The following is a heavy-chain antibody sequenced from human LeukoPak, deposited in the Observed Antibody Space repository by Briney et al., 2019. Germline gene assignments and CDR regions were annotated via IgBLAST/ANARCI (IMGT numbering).Heavy chain of an antibody. D-gene: IGHD3-22*01. CDR1: GFIFRNYW. Sequence: PGGSLRLSCVASGFIFRNYWMSWVRQAPGKGLEWVANINHDGGDKNYVDSVKGRFTISRDNSRNTLYLQMNSLRAEDTAVYYCARAVYYYGTSGYYYFDYWGQGALVTVSS. V-gene: IGHV3-7*05. CDR2: INHDGGDK. J-gene: IGHJ4*02. CDR3: ARAVYYYGTSGYYYFDY.